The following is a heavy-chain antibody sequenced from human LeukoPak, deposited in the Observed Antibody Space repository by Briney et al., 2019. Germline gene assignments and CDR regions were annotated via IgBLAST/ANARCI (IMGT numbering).Heavy chain of an antibody. Sequence: GGSLRLSCAASGFTFSTYPMTWVRQAPGKGLEWVSSLSDSGANTYYADSVKGRFTISRDNSKNTLYLQMSSLRVDDTALYYCAKIIASATTYWGQGTLVSVSS. J-gene: IGHJ4*02. V-gene: IGHV3-23*01. CDR2: LSDSGANT. D-gene: IGHD6-13*01. CDR3: AKIIASATTY. CDR1: GFTFSTYP.